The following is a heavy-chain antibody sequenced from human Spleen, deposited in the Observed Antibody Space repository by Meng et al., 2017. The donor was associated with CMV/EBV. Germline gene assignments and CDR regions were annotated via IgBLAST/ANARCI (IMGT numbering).Heavy chain of an antibody. D-gene: IGHD3-22*01. CDR3: ARYDSSGYYPHY. V-gene: IGHV4-39*07. CDR2: IYYSGST. CDR1: GGSISSSSYY. J-gene: IGHJ4*02. Sequence: TVSGGSISSSSYYWGWIRQPPGKGLEWIGTIYYSGSTYYNPSLKSRVTISVDTSKNQFSLRLSSVTAADTAVYYCARYDSSGYYPHYWGQGTLVTVSS.